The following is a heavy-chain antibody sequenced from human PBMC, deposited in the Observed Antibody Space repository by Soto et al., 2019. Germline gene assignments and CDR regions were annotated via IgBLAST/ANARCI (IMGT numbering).Heavy chain of an antibody. Sequence: ASVKVSCKASGYTFTSYAMHWVRQAPGQGLEWMGIINPSGGSTSYAQKFQGRVTITRDTSTSTVYMELISLGFEDTAVYYCARVSFTMVRGVTPPGYYYYGMDVWGQGTTVTVSS. J-gene: IGHJ6*02. CDR2: INPSGGST. V-gene: IGHV1-46*01. D-gene: IGHD3-10*01. CDR3: ARVSFTMVRGVTPPGYYYYGMDV. CDR1: GYTFTSYA.